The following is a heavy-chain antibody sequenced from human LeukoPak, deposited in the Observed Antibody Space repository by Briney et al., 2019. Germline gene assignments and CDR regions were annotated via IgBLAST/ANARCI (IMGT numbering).Heavy chain of an antibody. Sequence: ASVKVSCKILGYILTGLCMHWVGQATGKGIEWMGGFDPEDGETIYAQKFQGRVTMTEGTSTDTAYMELSSLRSEDTAVYYCATHYYDSIGYINPDYWGQGALVTVSS. CDR2: FDPEDGET. CDR1: GYILTGLC. V-gene: IGHV1-24*01. CDR3: ATHYYDSIGYINPDY. D-gene: IGHD3-22*01. J-gene: IGHJ4*02.